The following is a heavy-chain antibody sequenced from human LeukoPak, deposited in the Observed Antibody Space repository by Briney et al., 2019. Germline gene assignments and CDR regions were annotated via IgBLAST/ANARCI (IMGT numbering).Heavy chain of an antibody. CDR3: ARSPLTRFGVAPYYMDV. D-gene: IGHD3-3*01. CDR1: GRSFSGYY. CDR2: INHSGIT. V-gene: IGHV4-34*01. J-gene: IGHJ6*03. Sequence: SETLSLTCAVYGRSFSGYYWTWIRQTPGKGLEWIGEINHSGITDYNPSLRSRVTISVDTSKNQFSLKLSSVTAADTAVYYCARSPLTRFGVAPYYMDVWGKGTTVTVSS.